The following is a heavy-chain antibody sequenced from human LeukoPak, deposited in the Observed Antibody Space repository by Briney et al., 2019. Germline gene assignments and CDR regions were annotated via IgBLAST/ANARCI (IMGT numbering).Heavy chain of an antibody. CDR1: GGSISSYY. V-gene: IGHV4-59*12. CDR3: ARSAGVYDILTGYENNWFDP. D-gene: IGHD3-9*01. J-gene: IGHJ5*02. CDR2: IYYSGST. Sequence: PSETLSLTCTVSGGSISSYYWSWIRQPPGKGLEWIGYIYYSGSTYYNPSLKSRVTISVDRSKNQFSLKLSSVTAADTAVYYCARSAGVYDILTGYENNWFDPWGQGTLVTVSS.